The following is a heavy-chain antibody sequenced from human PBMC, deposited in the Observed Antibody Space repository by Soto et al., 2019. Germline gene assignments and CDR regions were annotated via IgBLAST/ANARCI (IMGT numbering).Heavy chain of an antibody. CDR1: GGSISSGDYY. D-gene: IGHD4-17*01. CDR3: ASSTRSVTPSNFDY. J-gene: IGHJ4*02. V-gene: IGHV4-30-4*01. Sequence: PSETLSLTCTVSGGSISSGDYYWSWIRQPPGKGLEWIGYIYYSGSTYYNPSLKSRVTISVDTSKNQFSLKLSSVTAADTAVYYCASSTRSVTPSNFDYWGQGTLVTVSS. CDR2: IYYSGST.